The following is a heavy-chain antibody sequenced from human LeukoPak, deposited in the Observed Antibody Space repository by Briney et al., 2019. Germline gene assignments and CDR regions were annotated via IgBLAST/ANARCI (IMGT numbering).Heavy chain of an antibody. J-gene: IGHJ6*03. CDR1: GFTLSSYW. D-gene: IGHD3-9*01. CDR2: IKQDGSEK. Sequence: GGSLRLSCAASGFTLSSYWMTWVRQAPGKGLEWVANIKQDGSEKYYVDSVKGRFTISRDNAKNSLYLQMNSLRAEDTAVYYCARMLLNYDLLTDSLYYYYMDVWGKGTTVTVSS. V-gene: IGHV3-7*01. CDR3: ARMLLNYDLLTDSLYYYYMDV.